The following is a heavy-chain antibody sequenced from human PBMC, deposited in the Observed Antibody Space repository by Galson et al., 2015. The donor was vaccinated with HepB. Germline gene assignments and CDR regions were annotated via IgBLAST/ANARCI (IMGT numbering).Heavy chain of an antibody. CDR2: IAWDDDK. J-gene: IGHJ3*02. V-gene: IGHV2-70*11. CDR3: ARSRGYCVSTTCYAGAFDI. D-gene: IGHD2-2*01. CDR1: GFSLNTRGLC. Sequence: PALVKPTQTLTLTCTFSGFSLNTRGLCVSWIRQPPGKALEWLARIAWDDDKYYNTSLKTRLTISRDTSENQVVLTMTNMDPVDTATYYCARSRGYCVSTTCYAGAFDIWGLGTMVTVSS.